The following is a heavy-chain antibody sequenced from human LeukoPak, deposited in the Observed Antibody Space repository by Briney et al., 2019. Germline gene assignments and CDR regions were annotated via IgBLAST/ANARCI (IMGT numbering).Heavy chain of an antibody. CDR1: GFTFSNYA. V-gene: IGHV3-23*01. CDR3: AKAYGDYPPY. D-gene: IGHD4-17*01. CDR2: ISGSGGST. J-gene: IGHJ4*02. Sequence: GGSLRLSCAASGFTFSNYAMTWVRQAPGKGLEWVSAISGSGGSTYYADSVQGRFTISRDNSKNTLNLQMNSLRAEDTAVYYCAKAYGDYPPYWGQGTLVTVSS.